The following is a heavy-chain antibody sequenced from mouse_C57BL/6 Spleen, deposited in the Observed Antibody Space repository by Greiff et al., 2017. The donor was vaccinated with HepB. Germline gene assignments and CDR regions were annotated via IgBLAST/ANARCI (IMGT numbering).Heavy chain of an antibody. CDR2: ISGGGGNT. V-gene: IGHV5-9*01. CDR3: ARQTPYGNYLFAY. D-gene: IGHD2-1*01. J-gene: IGHJ3*01. CDR1: GFTFSSYT. Sequence: EVQRVESGGGLVKPGGSLKLSCAASGFTFSSYTMSWVRQTPEKRLEWVATISGGGGNTYYPDSVKGRFTISRDNAKNTLYLQMSSLRSEDTALYYCARQTPYGNYLFAYWGQGTLVTVSA.